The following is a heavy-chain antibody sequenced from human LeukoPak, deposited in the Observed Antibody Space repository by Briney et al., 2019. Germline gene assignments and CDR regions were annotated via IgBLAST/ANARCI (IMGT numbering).Heavy chain of an antibody. V-gene: IGHV4-59*08. D-gene: IGHD3-10*01. CDR2: IYYSGST. J-gene: IGHJ3*02. CDR3: ARHPPITAGAFRI. Sequence: PSETLSLTCTVSGGSISSYYWSWIRQPPGKGLEWIGYIYYSGSTNYNPSLKSRVTISVDTSKNQFSLKLSSVTAADTAVYYCARHPPITAGAFRIWGQGTMVTVSS. CDR1: GGSISSYY.